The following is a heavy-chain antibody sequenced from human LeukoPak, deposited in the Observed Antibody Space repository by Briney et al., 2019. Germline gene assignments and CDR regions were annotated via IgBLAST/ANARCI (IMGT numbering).Heavy chain of an antibody. CDR2: IYYSGST. V-gene: IGHV4-61*05. CDR3: ASSVPRGFLTGAFDI. D-gene: IGHD3-9*01. Sequence: PSETLSLTCTVSGGSISSSSYYWGWIRQPPGKGLEWIGYIYYSGSTNYNPSLKSRVTISVDTSKNQFSLKLSSVTAADTAVYYCASSVPRGFLTGAFDIWGQGTMVTVSS. J-gene: IGHJ3*02. CDR1: GGSISSSSYY.